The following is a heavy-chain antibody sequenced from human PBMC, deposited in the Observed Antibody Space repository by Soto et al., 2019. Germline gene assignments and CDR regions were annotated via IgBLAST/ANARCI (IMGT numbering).Heavy chain of an antibody. D-gene: IGHD6-19*01. CDR1: GFTFSSYG. Sequence: GSLRLSCAASGFTFSSYGMHWVRQAPGKGLEWVAVISYDGRNKYYADSVKGRFTISRDNSKNTLYLQMSSLRPEDTAVYYCVKDGSSGWPYYYGMDVWGQGTTVTVSS. CDR3: VKDGSSGWPYYYGMDV. V-gene: IGHV3-30*18. CDR2: ISYDGRNK. J-gene: IGHJ6*02.